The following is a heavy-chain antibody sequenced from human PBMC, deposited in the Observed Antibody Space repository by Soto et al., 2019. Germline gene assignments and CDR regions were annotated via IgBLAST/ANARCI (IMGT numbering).Heavy chain of an antibody. Sequence: GGSLRLSCAGSGVPVSISYMAWVRQIPGKGLEWVSIIYSGGGAYYAPSVTGRFTISRDTSKNTLILHMNNLRAEDSAVYFCATRKYCPSTTCFDYWGRGTLVTVSS. CDR3: ATRKYCPSTTCFDY. J-gene: IGHJ4*02. D-gene: IGHD2-2*01. V-gene: IGHV3-66*01. CDR2: IYSGGGA. CDR1: GVPVSISY.